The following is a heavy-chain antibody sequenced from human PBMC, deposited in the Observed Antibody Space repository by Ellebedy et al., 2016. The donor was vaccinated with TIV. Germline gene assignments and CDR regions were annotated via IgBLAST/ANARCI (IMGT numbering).Heavy chain of an antibody. CDR3: ARDQAAMVSYYYYGMDV. D-gene: IGHD5-18*01. J-gene: IGHJ6*02. Sequence: ASVKVSXXASGYTFTGYYMHWVRQAPGQGLEWMGWINPNSGGTNYAQKFQGRVTMTRDTSISTAYMELSRLRSDDTAVYYCARDQAAMVSYYYYGMDVWGQGTTVTVSS. V-gene: IGHV1-2*02. CDR1: GYTFTGYY. CDR2: INPNSGGT.